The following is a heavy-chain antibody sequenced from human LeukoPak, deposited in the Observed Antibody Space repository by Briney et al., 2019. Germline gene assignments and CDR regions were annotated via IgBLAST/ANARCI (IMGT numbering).Heavy chain of an antibody. Sequence: SETLSLTCTGSGGSISSYYWRWIRQPAGKGLEWIGRIYTSGSTNYNPSLKSRVTMSVDTSKNQFSLKLSSVTAADTAVYYCARMRSGGDYVFYYWGQGTLVTVSS. J-gene: IGHJ4*02. D-gene: IGHD4-17*01. V-gene: IGHV4-4*07. CDR3: ARMRSGGDYVFYY. CDR1: GGSISSYY. CDR2: IYTSGST.